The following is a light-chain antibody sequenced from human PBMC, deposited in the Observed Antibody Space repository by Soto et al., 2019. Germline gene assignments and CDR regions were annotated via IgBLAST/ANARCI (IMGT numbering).Light chain of an antibody. Sequence: EIVITQSPATLSVSPGERAALSCCASQTINSYLAWYQQKPGQAPRLLIYGASTWATGIPARFSGGESGTEFTLTISSLQSEDFAVYYRQQYNMWPLTFGGGTKVDIK. J-gene: IGKJ4*01. CDR3: QQYNMWPLT. V-gene: IGKV3-15*01. CDR2: GAS. CDR1: QTINSY.